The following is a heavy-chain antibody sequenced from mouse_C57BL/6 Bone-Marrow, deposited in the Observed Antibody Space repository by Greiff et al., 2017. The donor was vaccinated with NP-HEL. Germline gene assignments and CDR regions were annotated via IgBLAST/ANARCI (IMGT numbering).Heavy chain of an antibody. Sequence: EVQVVESGPGMVKPSQSLSLTCTVTGYSITSGYDWHWIRHFPGNKLEWMGYISYSGSTNYNPSLKSRISITHDTSKNHFFLKLNSVTTEDTATYYCALDLLGAMDYWGQGTSVTVSS. CDR2: ISYSGST. V-gene: IGHV3-1*01. CDR3: ALDLLGAMDY. CDR1: GYSITSGYD. J-gene: IGHJ4*01. D-gene: IGHD2-1*01.